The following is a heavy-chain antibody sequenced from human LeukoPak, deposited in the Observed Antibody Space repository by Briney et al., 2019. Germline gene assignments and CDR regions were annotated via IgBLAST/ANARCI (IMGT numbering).Heavy chain of an antibody. CDR2: IYYSGST. CDR3: ARQAIAAAGNTYFDY. Sequence: SESLSLTCTVSGGSISSYYWSWIRQPPGKGLEWIGYIYYSGSTNYNPSLKSRVTISVDTSKNQFSLKLSSVTAADTAVYYCARQAIAAAGNTYFDYWGQGTLVTVSS. CDR1: GGSISSYY. V-gene: IGHV4-59*01. J-gene: IGHJ4*02. D-gene: IGHD6-13*01.